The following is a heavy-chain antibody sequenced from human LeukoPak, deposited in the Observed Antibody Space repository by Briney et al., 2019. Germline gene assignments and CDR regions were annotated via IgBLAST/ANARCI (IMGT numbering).Heavy chain of an antibody. J-gene: IGHJ6*02. CDR1: EYTHTDHY. V-gene: IGHV1-2*06. CDR3: AGEADTSDSRDHYGMDV. D-gene: IGHD3-10*01. Sequence: ASVKVSCKASEYTHTDHYVHGVRQTPGQTLEWVGRINPKSADTTYTQKVQGRVTMTRDTAINLVYMELSSLTSDDTAVYYCAGEADTSDSRDHYGMDVWGQGTTVTVTS. CDR2: INPKSADT.